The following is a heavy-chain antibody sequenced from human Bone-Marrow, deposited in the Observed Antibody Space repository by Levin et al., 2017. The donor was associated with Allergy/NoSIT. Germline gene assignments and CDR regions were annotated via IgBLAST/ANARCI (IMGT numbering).Heavy chain of an antibody. J-gene: IGHJ4*02. D-gene: IGHD3-16*01. CDR1: GFTFNNYA. CDR3: ANSQGNYGHLPDYLED. Sequence: PGGSLRLSCAASGFTFNNYAMTWVRQAPGKGLEWVSTVSGDTTYYTNSVTGRFTIPRDNSKHTVYLQMNNLGGEDTAVYYCANSQGNYGHLPDYLEDWGQGTLVTVSS. CDR2: TVSGDTT. V-gene: IGHV3-23*01.